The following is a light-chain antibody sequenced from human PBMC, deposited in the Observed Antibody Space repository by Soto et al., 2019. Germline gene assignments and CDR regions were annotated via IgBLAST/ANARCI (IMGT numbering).Light chain of an antibody. CDR1: SSDVGGYDY. J-gene: IGLJ1*01. CDR3: CSYAGTYSYV. CDR2: DVI. V-gene: IGLV2-11*01. Sequence: QSVLTQPRSGSGSPGQSVTLSGAGTSSDVGGYDYVSWYQHHPDKAPKLIIYDVIKRPSGVPDRFSGSKSGNTASLTISGLQAEDEADYYFCSYAGTYSYVFGSGTKVTVL.